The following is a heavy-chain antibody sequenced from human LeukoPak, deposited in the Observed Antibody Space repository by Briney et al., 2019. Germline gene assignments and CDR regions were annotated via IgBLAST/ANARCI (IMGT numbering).Heavy chain of an antibody. CDR2: ISYDGSNS. D-gene: IGHD6-19*01. Sequence: PGGSLRLSCAASGFTFSTYGMHWVRQAPGKGLEWVAVISYDGSNSYYADSVKGRFTISRDNSKNTLYLQANSLRAEDTAVYYCAKGYGLRLVNNWFDPWGQGTLVTVSS. CDR1: GFTFSTYG. CDR3: AKGYGLRLVNNWFDP. J-gene: IGHJ5*02. V-gene: IGHV3-30*18.